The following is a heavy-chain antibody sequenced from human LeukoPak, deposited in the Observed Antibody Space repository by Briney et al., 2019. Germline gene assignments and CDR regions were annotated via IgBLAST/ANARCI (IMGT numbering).Heavy chain of an antibody. V-gene: IGHV3-74*03. CDR1: GITLSDYW. CDR3: AKPRGGYYFDY. J-gene: IGHJ4*02. Sequence: PGGSLRLSCAVSGITLSDYWMHWVRQTPGKRLVWVSRINSDGSSTTYADSVKGRFTISRDITKNTVYLQMNSLRPEDTAVYYCAKPRGGYYFDYWGQGTLVTVSS. CDR2: INSDGSST. D-gene: IGHD3-3*01.